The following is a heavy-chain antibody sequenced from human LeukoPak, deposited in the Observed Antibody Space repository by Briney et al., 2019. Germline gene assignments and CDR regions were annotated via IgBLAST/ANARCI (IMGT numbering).Heavy chain of an antibody. CDR2: STAGNGNT. CDR3: ATPQPDPGYSSGWDFDY. V-gene: IGHV1-3*02. Sequence: ASVKVSCKPSGYTFTTYMCWVRQAPGQRLEWMGWSTAGNGNTRYSQEFQGRVTITRDTSANTAYMELSSLRSEDTAVYYCATPQPDPGYSSGWDFDYWGQGTLVTVSS. CDR1: GYTFTTY. D-gene: IGHD6-19*01. J-gene: IGHJ4*02.